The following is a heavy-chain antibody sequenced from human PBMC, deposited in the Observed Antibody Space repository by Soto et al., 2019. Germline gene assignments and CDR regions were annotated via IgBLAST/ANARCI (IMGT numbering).Heavy chain of an antibody. Sequence: QVQLQESGPGLVKPSETLSLTCTVSGGSVTSGDYYWTWIRQHPEKGPEWIGHIYSRGSTYYNPSLKTRIAISVDTSKNPFSLQVTSMTAANTAVYFCARAQRRQRTYSAGQFDLWGQGTLVTVSS. J-gene: IGHJ5*02. CDR2: IYSRGST. D-gene: IGHD5-18*01. V-gene: IGHV4-31*03. CDR1: GGSVTSGDYY. CDR3: ARAQRRQRTYSAGQFDL.